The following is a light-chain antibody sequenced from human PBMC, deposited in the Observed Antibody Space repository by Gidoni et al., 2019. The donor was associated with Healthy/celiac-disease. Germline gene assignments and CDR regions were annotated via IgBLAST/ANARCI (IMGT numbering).Light chain of an antibody. J-gene: IGKJ1*01. CDR3: QQYNNWPPRT. CDR1: QSVSSK. Sequence: EIVMTQSPATPSVSPGERATLSCRASQSVSSKLAWYQQKPGQAPRLLIYGASTRATGIPARFSGSGSGTEFTLTISSLQSEDFAVYYCQQYNNWPPRTFGQGTKVEIK. CDR2: GAS. V-gene: IGKV3-15*01.